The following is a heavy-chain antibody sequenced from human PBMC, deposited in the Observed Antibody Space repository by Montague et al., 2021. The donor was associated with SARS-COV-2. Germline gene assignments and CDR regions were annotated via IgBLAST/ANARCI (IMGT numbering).Heavy chain of an antibody. CDR3: ARWDPQTLTLIGLRGKSASDY. D-gene: IGHD4-23*01. Sequence: LRLSCAASGFPFSSYEMTWVRQPPGKGLEWIAEINHSGTTNYNFNPSLRSRVTISVDTSKSQFSLKLSSVTAADTGVYYCARWDPQTLTLIGLRGKSASDYWGQGTLVTVSS. J-gene: IGHJ4*02. V-gene: IGHV4-34*01. CDR1: GFPFSSYE. CDR2: INHSGTT.